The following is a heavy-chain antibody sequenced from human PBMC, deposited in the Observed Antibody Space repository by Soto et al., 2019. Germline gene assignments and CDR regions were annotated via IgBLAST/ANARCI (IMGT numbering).Heavy chain of an antibody. CDR1: YTFSNYS. V-gene: IGHV1-3*01. D-gene: IGHD6-13*01. CDR3: AKGHHAGSWTIDH. CDR2: NNAATGAT. J-gene: IGHJ2*01. Sequence: GASVKVSCKYTFSNYSLHWVRQAAGQRLEWMGCNNAATGATEYSQKFRDRVTIYRDTSANIVYMEMNSLRFEDTAVYFCAKGHHAGSWTIDHWG.